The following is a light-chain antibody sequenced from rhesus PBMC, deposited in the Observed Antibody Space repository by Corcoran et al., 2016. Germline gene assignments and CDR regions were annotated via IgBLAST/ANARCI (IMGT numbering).Light chain of an antibody. J-gene: IGKJ4*01. CDR1: QGISHD. V-gene: IGKV1-33*02. CDR3: QHGYGIPLT. Sequence: DIQMTQSPSSLSASVGDRVTITCQASQGISHDLAWYQQKPGKVPKLLIFAASTWRSGGPSRFSGRGSGTDFTLTISSLQPEDFATYYCQHGYGIPLTFGGGTKVEIK. CDR2: AAS.